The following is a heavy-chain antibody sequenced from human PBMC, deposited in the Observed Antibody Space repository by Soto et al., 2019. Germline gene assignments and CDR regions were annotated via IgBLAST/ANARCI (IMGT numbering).Heavy chain of an antibody. J-gene: IGHJ4*02. D-gene: IGHD3-9*01. V-gene: IGHV3-23*01. Sequence: LRLSCAAAGFTFSTYDLNWVRQAPGEGLEWVSSISDTGGSTNYADSVKGRFVISRDNSKNTLYLRMNSLRAEDTAVYYCAKPAYDILTGYRRRTPGFHFDSWGQGTRVTVSS. CDR2: ISDTGGST. CDR3: AKPAYDILTGYRRRTPGFHFDS. CDR1: GFTFSTYD.